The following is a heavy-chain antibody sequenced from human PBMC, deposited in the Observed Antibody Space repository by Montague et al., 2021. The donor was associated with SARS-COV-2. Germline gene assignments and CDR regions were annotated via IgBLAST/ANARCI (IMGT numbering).Heavy chain of an antibody. CDR3: ARGIWFGELLTGYYYYYGMDV. Sequence: CAISGDSVPSNSAAWNWNRQSPSRGLERLGRTYYRSKWYDDYAVFVKSRITINPDTSKNQFSLQLNSVTPEDTAVYYCARGIWFGELLTGYYYYYGMDVWGQGTTVTVSS. CDR1: GDSVPSNSAA. D-gene: IGHD3-10*01. J-gene: IGHJ6*02. V-gene: IGHV6-1*01. CDR2: TYYRSKWYD.